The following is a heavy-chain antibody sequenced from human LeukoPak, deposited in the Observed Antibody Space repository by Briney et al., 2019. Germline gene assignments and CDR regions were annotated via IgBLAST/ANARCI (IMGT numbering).Heavy chain of an antibody. CDR2: ISGSGGST. J-gene: IGHJ4*02. D-gene: IGHD1-26*01. V-gene: IGHV3-23*01. Sequence: GSLRLSCSASGFTFSSYALRWGRPAPGEGLEWGLGISGSGGSTYYADSVKGRFTISRDNSKNTLYLQMNSLRAEDTAVYYCAKATSYSGSYGLYDYWGQGTLVTVSS. CDR1: GFTFSSYA. CDR3: AKATSYSGSYGLYDY.